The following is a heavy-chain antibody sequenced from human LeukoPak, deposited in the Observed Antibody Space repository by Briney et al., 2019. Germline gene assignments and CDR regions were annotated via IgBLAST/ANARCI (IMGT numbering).Heavy chain of an antibody. CDR1: GGSISSGGYY. D-gene: IGHD1-14*01. CDR3: ARGYTLNWFDP. Sequence: SQTLSLTCTVAGGSISSGGYYWSWIRQPPGKGLEWIGYIYHSGSTYYNPSLKSRVTISVDRSKNQFSLKLISVTAADTAVYYCARGYTLNWFDPWGQGTLVTVSS. CDR2: IYHSGST. V-gene: IGHV4-30-2*01. J-gene: IGHJ5*02.